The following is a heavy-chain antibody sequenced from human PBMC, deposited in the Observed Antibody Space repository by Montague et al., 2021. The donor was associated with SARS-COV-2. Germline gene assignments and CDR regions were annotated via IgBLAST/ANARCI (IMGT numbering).Heavy chain of an antibody. CDR1: GFSLSTSGMC. CDR2: IDWDDDK. D-gene: IGHD3-10*01. CDR3: ARMPVLLWFGELGYYGMDV. V-gene: IGHV2-70*01. Sequence: PALVKPTQTLTLTCTSSGFSLSTSGMCVSWIRQPPGKALEWLALIDWDDDKYYSTSLKTRLTISKDTSKNQVVLTMTNMDPVDTATYYCARMPVLLWFGELGYYGMDVWGQGTTVTVSS. J-gene: IGHJ6*02.